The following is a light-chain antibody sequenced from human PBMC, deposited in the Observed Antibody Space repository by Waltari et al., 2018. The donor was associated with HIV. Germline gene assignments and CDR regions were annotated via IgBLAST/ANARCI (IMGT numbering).Light chain of an antibody. Sequence: QSALTPPASVSGSPGQSITISCTGPSSDIGTYNYVYWYQQHPRKAPKLMFYDDSNPPTGVSTRFSDANSGNTAALTSFGGHAEDEADYYCSSYTSSNTPVVFGGGTNLTVL. V-gene: IGLV2-14*01. CDR3: SSYTSSNTPVV. CDR1: SSDIGTYNY. CDR2: DDS. J-gene: IGLJ2*01.